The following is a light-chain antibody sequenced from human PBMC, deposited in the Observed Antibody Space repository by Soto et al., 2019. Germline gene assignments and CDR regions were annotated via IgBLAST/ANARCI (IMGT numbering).Light chain of an antibody. CDR3: QQYKDWPPLT. CDR2: GAS. V-gene: IGKV3D-15*01. CDR1: QSVNIN. J-gene: IGKJ4*01. Sequence: EIAMTQSPVTLSASPGERVTLSCRASQSVNINLAWYQQRPGQAPRVLIYGASNRASGIPDRFSGSGSGTDFTLTISSLEPDDFALYYCQQYKDWPPLTFGRGTRVEIK.